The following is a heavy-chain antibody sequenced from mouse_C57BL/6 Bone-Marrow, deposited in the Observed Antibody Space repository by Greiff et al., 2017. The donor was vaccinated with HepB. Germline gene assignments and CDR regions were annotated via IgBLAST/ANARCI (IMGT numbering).Heavy chain of an antibody. J-gene: IGHJ2*01. Sequence: QVQLQQSGAELVRPGPSVKVSCKASGYAFTNYLIEWVKQRPGQGLEWIGVINPGSGGTNYNEKFKGKATLTADKSSSTAYMQRSSLTSEDSAVYFCARNDYVSFDYWGQGTTLTVSS. CDR3: ARNDYVSFDY. D-gene: IGHD2-4*01. CDR2: INPGSGGT. CDR1: GYAFTNYL. V-gene: IGHV1-54*01.